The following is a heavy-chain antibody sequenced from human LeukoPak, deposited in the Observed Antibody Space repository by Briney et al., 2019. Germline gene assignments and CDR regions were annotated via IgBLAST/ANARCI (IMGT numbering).Heavy chain of an antibody. CDR3: AKSHQYYYYYTMDV. J-gene: IGHJ6*02. D-gene: IGHD2-2*01. CDR2: ISGSGGST. CDR1: AFTFSNYA. V-gene: IGHV3-23*01. Sequence: GRSLGLSCAASAFTFSNYAMSWVRQAPGKGLEWGAAISGSGGSTYYADSVKGRFTISRDNSKNTLFLQVSSLSAEDTAVYYCAKSHQYYYYYTMDVWGQGTTVTVSS.